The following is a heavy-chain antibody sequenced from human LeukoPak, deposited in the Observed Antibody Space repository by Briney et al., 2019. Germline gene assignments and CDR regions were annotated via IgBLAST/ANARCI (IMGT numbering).Heavy chain of an antibody. CDR3: ARYEVLGMTTIGDYYYMDV. Sequence: ASVKVSCKASGYTFTRYGIIWARQAPGQGLEWMGWISGYNGNTKYAQKLQGRVTMTTETSTSTAYMELRSLRSDDTAVYYCARYEVLGMTTIGDYYYMDVWGKGTTVTVSS. CDR2: ISGYNGNT. V-gene: IGHV1-18*01. D-gene: IGHD3-22*01. J-gene: IGHJ6*03. CDR1: GYTFTRYG.